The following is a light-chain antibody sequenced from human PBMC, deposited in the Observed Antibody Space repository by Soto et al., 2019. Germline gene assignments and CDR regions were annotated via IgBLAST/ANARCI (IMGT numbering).Light chain of an antibody. CDR3: LQHNSYPPT. V-gene: IGKV1-17*01. Sequence: DIQMTQSPSSLSASVGDRVTITCRASQSISSYLNWYQQKPGKAPKLLIYGASSLQSGVPSRFSGTGSGTEFTLTISSLQPEDFATYYCLQHNSYPPTFGQGTRLEIK. J-gene: IGKJ5*01. CDR1: QSISSY. CDR2: GAS.